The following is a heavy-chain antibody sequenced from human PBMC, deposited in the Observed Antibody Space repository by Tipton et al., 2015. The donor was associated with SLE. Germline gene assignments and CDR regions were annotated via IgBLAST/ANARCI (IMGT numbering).Heavy chain of an antibody. V-gene: IGHV4-4*02. J-gene: IGHJ6*03. Sequence: TLSLTCAVSGASVSSSDWWTWVRQPPGKGLEWIGEIYYSGSTNYNPSLKSRVTMSVDTSKNHFSLKLSSVTAADTAVYYCARDKPYLPESIAAAGKYYYYMDVWGKGTTVTVSS. D-gene: IGHD6-13*01. CDR1: GASVSSSDW. CDR3: ARDKPYLPESIAAAGKYYYYMDV. CDR2: IYYSGST.